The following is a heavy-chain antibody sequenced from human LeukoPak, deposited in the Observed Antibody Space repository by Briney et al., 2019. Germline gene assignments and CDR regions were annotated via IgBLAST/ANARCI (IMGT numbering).Heavy chain of an antibody. CDR3: AGSVSGTWPY. V-gene: IGHV3-15*01. J-gene: IGHJ4*02. Sequence: PGGSLRLSCAASGYTFSDALMSWVRQAPGKGLEWVGRIKSKTDGGTTDYAAPVKGRFTISRDDSKTTLYLQMNSLKTEDTAVYYCAGSVSGTWPYWGQGTLVTVSS. CDR1: GYTFSDAL. CDR2: IKSKTDGGTT. D-gene: IGHD2-15*01.